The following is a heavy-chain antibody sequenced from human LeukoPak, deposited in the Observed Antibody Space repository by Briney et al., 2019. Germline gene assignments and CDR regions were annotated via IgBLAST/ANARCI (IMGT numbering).Heavy chain of an antibody. D-gene: IGHD6-19*01. CDR3: ARHPEQSSGY. V-gene: IGHV5-51*01. CDR1: GYPFTTSW. Sequence: GESLKISCQGFGYPFTTSWIGWVRQLPGKGLEWTAIIYAGNSDAKYSPSFQGQVSISTDRSISTAYLHWSSLKASDTAIYYCARHPEQSSGYWGQGTLVTVSS. CDR2: IYAGNSDA. J-gene: IGHJ4*02.